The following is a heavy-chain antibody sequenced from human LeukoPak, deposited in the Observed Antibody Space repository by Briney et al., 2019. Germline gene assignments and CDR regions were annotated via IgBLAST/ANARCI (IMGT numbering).Heavy chain of an antibody. J-gene: IGHJ4*02. V-gene: IGHV4-61*01. CDR3: AIDRYGGNRFDY. D-gene: IGHD4-23*01. CDR2: IYYSGST. CDR1: GGSVSSGSYY. Sequence: SETLSLTCTVSGGSVSSGSYYWSWIRQPPGKGLEWIGYIYYSGSTNYNPSLKSRVTISLDTSKSQFSLNLRSVTAADTAVYYCAIDRYGGNRFDYWGQGTLVTVSS.